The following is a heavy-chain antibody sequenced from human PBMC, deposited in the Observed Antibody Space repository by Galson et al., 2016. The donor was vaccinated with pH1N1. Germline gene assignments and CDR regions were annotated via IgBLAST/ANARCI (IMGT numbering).Heavy chain of an antibody. D-gene: IGHD2-2*01. V-gene: IGHV7-4-1*04. CDR2: INPNTGNT. CDR1: GYTFTSNA. Sequence: SVKVSCKASGYTFTSNAMNWVRQAPGRGLEWMGWINPNTGNTTYAQGFTGRFVFSLDTSVSMAYLQISSLKAEDTAVYYCARSYCSSTSCYGGSYYYYGMDVWGQGTTVTVSS. CDR3: ARSYCSSTSCYGGSYYYYGMDV. J-gene: IGHJ6*02.